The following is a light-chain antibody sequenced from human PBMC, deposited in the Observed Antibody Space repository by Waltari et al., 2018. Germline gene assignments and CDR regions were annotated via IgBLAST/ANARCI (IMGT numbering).Light chain of an antibody. CDR3: SSYTRSSALV. CDR2: NVP. Sequence: QSALTQPASVSGSPGQSITISCTGTSSAVGGYTYVSGYQRDPGKAPKLIIYNVPVRPSGLSNRFSGSKSGNTASLIISGLQAEDEADYFCSSYTRSSALVFGGGTKLTVL. J-gene: IGLJ2*01. V-gene: IGLV2-14*03. CDR1: SSAVGGYTY.